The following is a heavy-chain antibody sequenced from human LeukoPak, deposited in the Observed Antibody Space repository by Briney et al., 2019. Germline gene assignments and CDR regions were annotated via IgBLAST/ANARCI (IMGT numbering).Heavy chain of an antibody. D-gene: IGHD6-13*01. Sequence: SQTLSLTCTVSGGSISSGSYYWSWIRQPAGKGLEWIGRIYTSGGTNYNPSLKSRVTISVDTSKNQFSLKLSSVTAADTAVYYCARGYSSSWYWFDPWGQGTLVTVSS. CDR2: IYTSGGT. CDR3: ARGYSSSWYWFDP. CDR1: GGSISSGSYY. J-gene: IGHJ5*02. V-gene: IGHV4-61*02.